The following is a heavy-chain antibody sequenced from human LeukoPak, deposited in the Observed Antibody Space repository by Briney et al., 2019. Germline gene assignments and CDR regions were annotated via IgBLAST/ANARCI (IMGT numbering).Heavy chain of an antibody. CDR3: AREASGNWNPYYFDY. Sequence: PGGSLRLSCAASGFTFSNYWMHWVRQVTGKALVWVSRINSVGSSTSYAESVEGRFTISRDNAKNTLYLQMNSLRAEDTAVYYCAREASGNWNPYYFDYWGQGTLVTVSS. J-gene: IGHJ4*02. CDR1: GFTFSNYW. V-gene: IGHV3-74*01. CDR2: INSVGSST. D-gene: IGHD1-1*01.